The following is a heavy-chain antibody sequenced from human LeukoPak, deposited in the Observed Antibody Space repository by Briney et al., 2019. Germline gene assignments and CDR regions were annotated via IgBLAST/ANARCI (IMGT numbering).Heavy chain of an antibody. J-gene: IGHJ6*03. D-gene: IGHD3-22*01. Sequence: SETLSLTCTVSGGSISTYYWSWIRQPAGKGLEWIGRIYNSGSTNYNSSLKSRVTMSVDTSKNQFSLRLSSVTAADTAVYYCARGSYYDSSGYYSFYYYYYYMDVWGKGTTVTVSS. CDR3: ARGSYYDSSGYYSFYYYYYYMDV. CDR2: IYNSGST. CDR1: GGSISTYY. V-gene: IGHV4-4*07.